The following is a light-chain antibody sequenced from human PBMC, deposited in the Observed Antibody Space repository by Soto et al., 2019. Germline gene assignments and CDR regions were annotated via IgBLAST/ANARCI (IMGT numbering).Light chain of an antibody. Sequence: EIVMTQSPATLSVSPGERATLSCRASRTINRKLAGYQQKPGQAPRLLISGASTRATGIPARFSGSGSGTEFTLTISSLQSEDFAVYYCQQYYDYPPLIFGGGTKVEIK. CDR3: QQYYDYPPLI. CDR2: GAS. V-gene: IGKV3-15*01. J-gene: IGKJ4*01. CDR1: RTINRK.